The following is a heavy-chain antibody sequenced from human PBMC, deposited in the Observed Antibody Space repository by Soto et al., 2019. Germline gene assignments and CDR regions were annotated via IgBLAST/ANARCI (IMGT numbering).Heavy chain of an antibody. D-gene: IGHD6-13*01. CDR2: IDPGDSDT. CDR1: GYSFTSYW. Sequence: GESMKISCKGSGYSFTSYWIGWVRQMPGKGLEWMGIIDPGDSDTRYSPSFQGQVTISADKSISTAYLQWSSLNASDTAMYYWARLVSSWYSSYGMDVWGQGTTVTVSS. J-gene: IGHJ6*02. V-gene: IGHV5-51*01. CDR3: ARLVSSWYSSYGMDV.